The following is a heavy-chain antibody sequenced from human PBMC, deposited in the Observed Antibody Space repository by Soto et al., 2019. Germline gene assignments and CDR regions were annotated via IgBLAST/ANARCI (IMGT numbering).Heavy chain of an antibody. CDR3: ARLVGATQSGWFDP. CDR1: GYSISSGYY. J-gene: IGHJ5*02. D-gene: IGHD1-26*01. V-gene: IGHV4-38-2*01. CDR2: IYHSGST. Sequence: SETLSLTCAVSGYSISSGYYWGWILQPPGKGLEWIGSIYHSGSTYYNPSLKSRVTISVDTSKNQFSLKLSSVTAADTAVYYCARLVGATQSGWFDPWGQGTLVTVSS.